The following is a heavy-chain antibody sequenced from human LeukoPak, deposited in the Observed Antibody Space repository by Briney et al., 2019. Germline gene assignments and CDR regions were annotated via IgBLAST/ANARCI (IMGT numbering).Heavy chain of an antibody. J-gene: IGHJ4*02. CDR3: ARFGDFDY. CDR1: GYTFTSYD. D-gene: IGHD3-3*01. CDR2: MDPNSGNT. V-gene: IGHV1-8*01. Sequence: ASVKVSCKASGYTFTSYDINWVRQATGQGLEWMGWMDPNSGNTGYAQKFQSRVTMTRDTSISTVYMELSSLRSEDTAVYYCARFGDFDYWGQGTLVTVSS.